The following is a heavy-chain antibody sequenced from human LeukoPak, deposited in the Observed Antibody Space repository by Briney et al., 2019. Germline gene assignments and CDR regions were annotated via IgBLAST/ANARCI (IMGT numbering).Heavy chain of an antibody. CDR1: GFTFSSVG. CDR3: AKGQGYYCDH. J-gene: IGHJ4*02. V-gene: IGHV3-30*02. D-gene: IGHD3-22*01. CDR2: IQFDGSNS. Sequence: PGGSLRLSCAASGFTFSSVGMHWVRQAPGKGLQWVAFIQFDGSNSYYADSVKGRFTLSRDNSKNTLYLQMDSLRAEDTAIYYCAKGQGYYCDHWGRGTLVTVSS.